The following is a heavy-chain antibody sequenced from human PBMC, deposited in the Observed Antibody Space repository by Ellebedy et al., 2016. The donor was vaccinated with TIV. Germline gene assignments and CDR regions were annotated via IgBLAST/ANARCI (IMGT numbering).Heavy chain of an antibody. CDR2: ISAYNGNT. CDR3: ARVRLTRSGYYYYGMDV. D-gene: IGHD4-11*01. V-gene: IGHV1-18*01. J-gene: IGHJ6*02. CDR1: GYTFTSYG. Sequence: ASVKVSXXASGYTFTSYGISWVRQAPGQGLEWMGWISAYNGNTNYAQKLQGRVTMTTDTSTSTAYMELRSLRSDDTAVYYCARVRLTRSGYYYYGMDVWGQGTTVTVSS.